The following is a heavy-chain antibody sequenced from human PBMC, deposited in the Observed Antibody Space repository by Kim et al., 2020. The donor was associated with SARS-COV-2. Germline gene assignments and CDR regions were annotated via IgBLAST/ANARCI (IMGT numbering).Heavy chain of an antibody. Sequence: GGSLRLSCAASGFTFNIYVMTWVRQAPGKGLEWVSVISGSGGDTYYADSVKGRFTISRDNSQNTLYLQMNSLRVEDMGIYYCAKAHSTTSSLTDSWGQGTLVTVSS. CDR1: GFTFNIYV. V-gene: IGHV3-23*01. CDR2: ISGSGGDT. D-gene: IGHD6-6*01. J-gene: IGHJ4*02. CDR3: AKAHSTTSSLTDS.